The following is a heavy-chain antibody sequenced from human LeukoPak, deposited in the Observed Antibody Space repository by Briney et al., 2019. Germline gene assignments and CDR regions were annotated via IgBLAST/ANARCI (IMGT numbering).Heavy chain of an antibody. CDR1: GGSISSYY. V-gene: IGHV4-59*01. CDR3: ARTIAAAGPFDP. J-gene: IGHJ5*02. Sequence: SETLSLTCTVSGGSISSYYWSWIRQPPGKGLEWIGYIYYSGSTNYNPSLKSRVAISVDTSKNQFSLKLSSVTAADTAVYYCARTIAAAGPFDPWGQGTLVTVSS. CDR2: IYYSGST. D-gene: IGHD6-13*01.